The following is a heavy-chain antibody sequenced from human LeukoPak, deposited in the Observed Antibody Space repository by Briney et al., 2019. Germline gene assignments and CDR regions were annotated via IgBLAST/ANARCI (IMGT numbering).Heavy chain of an antibody. V-gene: IGHV4-39*07. CDR1: GGSISSSSYY. J-gene: IGHJ4*02. D-gene: IGHD3-9*01. CDR3: ARVPYYDILTGYIFDY. Sequence: PSETLSLTCTVSGGSISSSSYYWGWIRQPPGKGLEWIGRIYYSGSTYYNPSRKSRVTISVDTSKNQFSLKLSSVTAADTAVYYCARVPYYDILTGYIFDYWGQGTLVTVSS. CDR2: IYYSGST.